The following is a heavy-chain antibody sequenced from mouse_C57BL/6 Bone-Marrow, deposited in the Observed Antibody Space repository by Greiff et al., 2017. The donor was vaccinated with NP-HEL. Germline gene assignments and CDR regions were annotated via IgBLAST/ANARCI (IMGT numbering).Heavy chain of an antibody. CDR2: IYPGDGDT. Sequence: VQLQQSGPELVKPGASVKISCKASGYAFSSSWMNWVKQRPGKGLEWIGRIYPGDGDTNYNGKFKGKATLTADKSSSTAYMQLSSLTSEDSAVYFCARDYYGSSYSLYYFDYWGQGTTLTVSS. CDR3: ARDYYGSSYSLYYFDY. J-gene: IGHJ2*01. CDR1: GYAFSSSW. V-gene: IGHV1-82*01. D-gene: IGHD1-1*01.